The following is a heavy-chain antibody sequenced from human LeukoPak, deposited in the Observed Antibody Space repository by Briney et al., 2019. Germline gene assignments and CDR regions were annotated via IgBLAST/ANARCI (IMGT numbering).Heavy chain of an antibody. D-gene: IGHD3-10*01. Sequence: GESLRISCKGSGYSFTSYWISWVRQMPGKGLEWMGRIDPSDSYTNYSPSFQGHVTISADKSISTAYLQWSSLKASDTAMYYCARRRVGGAGSYSFDYWGQGTLVTVSS. CDR1: GYSFTSYW. V-gene: IGHV5-10-1*01. CDR3: ARRRVGGAGSYSFDY. J-gene: IGHJ4*02. CDR2: IDPSDSYT.